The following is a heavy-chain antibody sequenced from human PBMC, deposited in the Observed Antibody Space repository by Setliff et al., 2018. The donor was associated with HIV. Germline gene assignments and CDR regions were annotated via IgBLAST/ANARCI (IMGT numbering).Heavy chain of an antibody. Sequence: LRLSCAASGFIFSSYALHWVRQAPGKGLEWVANIKQGGSEKYYVDSVKGRFTMSRDNAKNSLFLQMHSLRAEDTAVYYCARVADGYNSYFDYWGQGTVVTVSS. CDR1: GFIFSSYA. CDR3: ARVADGYNSYFDY. CDR2: IKQGGSEK. V-gene: IGHV3-7*01. J-gene: IGHJ4*02. D-gene: IGHD5-18*01.